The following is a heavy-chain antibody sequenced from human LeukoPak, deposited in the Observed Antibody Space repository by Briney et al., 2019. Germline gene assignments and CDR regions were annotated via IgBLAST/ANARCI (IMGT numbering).Heavy chain of an antibody. CDR1: GFTFSSYA. CDR2: ISCSGGST. Sequence: GGSLRLSCAASGFTFSSYAMSWVRQAPGKGLEWVSAISCSGGSTYYADSVKGRFTISRDNSKNTLYLQMNSLRAEDTAVYYCAKSGTFQPSYYFDYWGQGTLVTVSS. D-gene: IGHD1-26*01. J-gene: IGHJ4*02. CDR3: AKSGTFQPSYYFDY. V-gene: IGHV3-23*01.